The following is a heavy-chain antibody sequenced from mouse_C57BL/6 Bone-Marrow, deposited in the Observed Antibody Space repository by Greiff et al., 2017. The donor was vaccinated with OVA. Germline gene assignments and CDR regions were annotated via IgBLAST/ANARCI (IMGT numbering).Heavy chain of an antibody. CDR1: GYAFSSSW. CDR3: ARTYGRRVDY. CDR2: IYPGDGDT. V-gene: IGHV1-82*01. Sequence: QVQLKESGPELVKPGASVKISCKASGYAFSSSWMNWVKQRPGKGLEWIGRIYPGDGDTNYNGKFKGKATLTADKSSSTAYMQLSSLTSEDSAVYFCARTYGRRVDYWGQGTTLTVSS. J-gene: IGHJ2*01. D-gene: IGHD1-1*01.